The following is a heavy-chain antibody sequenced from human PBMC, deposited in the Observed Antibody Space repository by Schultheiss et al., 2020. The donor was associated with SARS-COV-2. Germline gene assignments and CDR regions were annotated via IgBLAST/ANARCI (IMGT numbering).Heavy chain of an antibody. V-gene: IGHV3-21*06. CDR2: ISSSSGDK. Sequence: GALRLSCATSGFTVSSNYMSWVRQAPGKGLEWVSSISSSSGDKYYADSVKGRVTISRDNAKNSLYLQMNSLRVEDTAVYYCARAVDDAFDIWGQGTMVTVSS. CDR1: GFTVSSNY. CDR3: ARAVDDAFDI. J-gene: IGHJ3*02. D-gene: IGHD2-21*01.